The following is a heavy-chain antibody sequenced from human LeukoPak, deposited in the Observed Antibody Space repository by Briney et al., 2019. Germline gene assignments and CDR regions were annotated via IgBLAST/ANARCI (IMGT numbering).Heavy chain of an antibody. CDR3: ARGGSYYGDYGWFDP. CDR2: IYYSGST. J-gene: IGHJ5*02. CDR1: GGSISSHY. Sequence: PSETLSLTCTVSGGSISSHYWSWIRQPPGKGLEWIGYIYYSGSTNYIPSLKSRVTISVDTSKNQFSLKLSSVTAADTAVYYCARGGSYYGDYGWFDPWGQGTLVTVSS. D-gene: IGHD4-17*01. V-gene: IGHV4-59*11.